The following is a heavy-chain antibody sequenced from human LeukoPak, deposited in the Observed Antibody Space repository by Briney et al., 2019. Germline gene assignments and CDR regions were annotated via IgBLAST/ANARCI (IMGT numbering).Heavy chain of an antibody. D-gene: IGHD2-21*02. Sequence: SETLSLTCTVSGYSISSGYYWGWIRQPPGKGLEWIGSIYHSGSTYYNPPPKSRVTISVDTSKNQFSLKLSSVTAADTAVYYCARLGDAYYFDYWGQGTLVTVSS. J-gene: IGHJ4*02. CDR1: GYSISSGYY. CDR3: ARLGDAYYFDY. V-gene: IGHV4-38-2*02. CDR2: IYHSGST.